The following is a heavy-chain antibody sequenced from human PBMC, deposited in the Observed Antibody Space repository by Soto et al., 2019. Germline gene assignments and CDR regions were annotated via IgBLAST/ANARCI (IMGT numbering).Heavy chain of an antibody. CDR3: VKDSGREYFQQ. CDR2: MGNDGITT. Sequence: VGSLRLSCAASGFTFSTYGMHWVRQAPGKGLEWVAVMGNDGITTFYADSVKGRFTISRDNSKNTVYLQMDSLRVEDTAVYYCVKDSGREYFQQWGQGTLVTVSS. V-gene: IGHV3-33*06. J-gene: IGHJ1*01. CDR1: GFTFSTYG. D-gene: IGHD3-10*01.